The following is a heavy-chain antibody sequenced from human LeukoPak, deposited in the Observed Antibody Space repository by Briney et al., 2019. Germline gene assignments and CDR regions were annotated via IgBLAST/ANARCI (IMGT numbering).Heavy chain of an antibody. CDR2: INHSGST. CDR3: ARLYRSSTSCSTPYFDY. J-gene: IGHJ4*02. CDR1: GGSFSGYY. Sequence: SETLSLTCAVYGGSFSGYYWSWIRQPPGKGLEWIGEINHSGSTNYNPSLKSRVTISVDTSKNQFSLKLSSVTAADTAVYYCARLYRSSTSCSTPYFDYWGQGTLVTVSS. D-gene: IGHD2-2*01. V-gene: IGHV4-34*01.